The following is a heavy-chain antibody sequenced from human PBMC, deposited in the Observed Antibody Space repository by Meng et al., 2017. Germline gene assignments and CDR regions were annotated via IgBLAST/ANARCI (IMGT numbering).Heavy chain of an antibody. CDR3: ARDRGAVAGTNFDY. CDR1: GGSISSSNW. CDR2: IYHSGST. V-gene: IGHV4-4*02. J-gene: IGHJ4*02. Sequence: VQLQEAGPGLVKPSGTLSLTCAVSGGSISSSNWWSWVRQPPGKGLEWIREIYHSGSTNYNPSLKSRVTISVDKSKNQFSLKLSSVTAADTAVYYCARDRGAVAGTNFDYWGQGTLVTVSS. D-gene: IGHD6-19*01.